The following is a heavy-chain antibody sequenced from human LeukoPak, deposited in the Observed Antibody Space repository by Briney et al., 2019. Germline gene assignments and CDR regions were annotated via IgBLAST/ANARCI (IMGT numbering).Heavy chain of an antibody. D-gene: IGHD6-19*01. CDR2: INPNSGGT. J-gene: IGHJ6*03. Sequence: ASVKVSCKASGYTFTDYYMHWVRQAPGQGLEWMGWINPNSGGTNYAQKFQGRVTMTRDTSISTAYMELSRLTSDDTAVYYCASGVAGPYYYYYMDVWGRGTTVTVSS. CDR1: GYTFTDYY. V-gene: IGHV1-2*02. CDR3: ASGVAGPYYYYYMDV.